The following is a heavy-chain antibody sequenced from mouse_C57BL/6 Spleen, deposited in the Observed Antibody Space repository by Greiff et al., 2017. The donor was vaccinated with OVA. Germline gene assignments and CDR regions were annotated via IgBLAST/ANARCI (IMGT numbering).Heavy chain of an antibody. D-gene: IGHD2-1*01. V-gene: IGHV5-4*01. Sequence: EVTLVESGGGLVKPGGSLKLSCAASGFTFSSYAMSWVRQTPEKRLEWVATISDGGSYTYYPDNVKGRFTISRDHAKNNLYLQMSHLKSEDTAMYYCARDGGNYDFDYWGQGTTLTVSS. CDR3: ARDGGNYDFDY. CDR1: GFTFSSYA. J-gene: IGHJ2*01. CDR2: ISDGGSYT.